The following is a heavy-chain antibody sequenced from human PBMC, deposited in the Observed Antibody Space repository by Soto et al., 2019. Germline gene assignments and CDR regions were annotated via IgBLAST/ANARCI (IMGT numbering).Heavy chain of an antibody. CDR1: GGSISSGDYY. CDR3: ARIRCGGGTCYLGS. J-gene: IGHJ4*02. V-gene: IGHV4-30-4*01. D-gene: IGHD2-15*01. CDR2: VYKTGST. Sequence: QVQLQESGPGLVKPSQTLSLTCTVSGGSISSGDYYWSWIRQPPGKGLESIGYVYKTGSTYYNPSLKSLLIISVDTSKNQFSLNLISVTAADTAVYYCARIRCGGGTCYLGSWGQGTLVTVSA.